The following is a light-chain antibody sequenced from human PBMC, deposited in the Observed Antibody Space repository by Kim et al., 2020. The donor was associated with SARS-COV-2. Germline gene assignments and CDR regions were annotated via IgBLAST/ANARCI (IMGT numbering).Light chain of an antibody. J-gene: IGLJ3*02. CDR1: NIGSKH. CDR2: RDS. CDR3: QVWDNNTWV. V-gene: IGLV3-9*01. Sequence: SVALGQTASITCGGDNIGSKHVHWYQQKAGQATVLVIYRDSSRPAEIPERFSGSNSGNTATLTVSRAQAGDEADYYCQVWDNNTWVFGAGTKLTVL.